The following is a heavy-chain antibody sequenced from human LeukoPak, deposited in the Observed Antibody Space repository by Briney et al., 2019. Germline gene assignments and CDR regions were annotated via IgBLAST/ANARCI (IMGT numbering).Heavy chain of an antibody. V-gene: IGHV4-4*07. CDR2: IYSSGST. Sequence: PSETLSLTCTVSGGSVSSFYWSWIRPPAGRGLEWIGRIYSSGSTNYNPSLKSRISMSVDTSNNQFSLRLRSVAAADTAVYYCARQVAGNDAFDIWGQGTMVTVSS. J-gene: IGHJ3*02. CDR3: ARQVAGNDAFDI. D-gene: IGHD6-13*01. CDR1: GGSVSSFY.